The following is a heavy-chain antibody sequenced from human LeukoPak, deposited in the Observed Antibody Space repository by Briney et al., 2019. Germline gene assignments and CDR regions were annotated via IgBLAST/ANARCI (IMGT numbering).Heavy chain of an antibody. CDR2: IYYSGST. D-gene: IGHD2/OR15-2a*01. CDR1: GGSISSGGYY. V-gene: IGHV4-31*03. J-gene: IGHJ3*02. CDR3: ARDREIEAFDI. Sequence: PSQTLSLTCTVSGGSISSGGYYWSWIRPHPGKGLEWIGYIYYSGSTYHNPSLKSRVTISVDTSKNQFSLKLSSVTAADTAVYYCARDREIEAFDIWGQGTMVTVSS.